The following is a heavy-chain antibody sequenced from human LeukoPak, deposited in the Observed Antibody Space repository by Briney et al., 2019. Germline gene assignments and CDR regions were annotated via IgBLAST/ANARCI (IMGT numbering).Heavy chain of an antibody. CDR1: GCTLTELS. V-gene: IGHV1-24*01. CDR3: ATDRYHSSGWYRFGY. CDR2: FDPEDGET. D-gene: IGHD6-19*01. J-gene: IGHJ4*02. Sequence: ASVKVSCKVSGCTLTELSMHWVRQAPGKGLEWMGGFDPEDGETIYAQKFQGRVTMTEDTSTDTAYMELSSLRSEDTAVYYCATDRYHSSGWYRFGYWGQGTLVTVSS.